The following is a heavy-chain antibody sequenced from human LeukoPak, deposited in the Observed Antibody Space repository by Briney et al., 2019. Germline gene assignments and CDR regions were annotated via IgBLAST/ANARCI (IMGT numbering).Heavy chain of an antibody. D-gene: IGHD3-3*01. CDR2: ISAYNGNT. CDR1: GYTFTSYG. V-gene: IGHV1-18*01. J-gene: IGHJ3*02. Sequence: GASVKVSCKASGYTFTSYGISWVQQAPGQGLEWMGWISAYNGNTNYAQKLQGRVTMTTDTSTSTAYMELRSLRSDDTAVYYCARGNITKAYDFWSGYLRILDAFDIWGQGTMVTVSS. CDR3: ARGNITKAYDFWSGYLRILDAFDI.